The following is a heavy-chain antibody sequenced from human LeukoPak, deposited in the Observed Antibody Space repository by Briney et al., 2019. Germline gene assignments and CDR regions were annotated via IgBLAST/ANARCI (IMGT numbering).Heavy chain of an antibody. J-gene: IGHJ4*02. CDR3: AREPREYYYDSSGYSYYFDY. V-gene: IGHV1-18*01. CDR1: GYTFTSYG. CDR2: ISAYNGNT. Sequence: ASVKVSCKASGYTFTSYGISWVRQAPGQGLEWMGWISAYNGNTNYAQKLQGRVTMTTDTSTSTAYMELRSLRSDDTAVYYCAREPREYYYDSSGYSYYFDYWGQGTLVTVSS. D-gene: IGHD3-22*01.